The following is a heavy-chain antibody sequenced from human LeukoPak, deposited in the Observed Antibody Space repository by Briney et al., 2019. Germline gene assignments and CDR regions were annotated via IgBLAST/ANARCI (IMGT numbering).Heavy chain of an antibody. J-gene: IGHJ1*01. CDR3: ARVRGYYDSRGYYYRGVFSLEYFQH. Sequence: ASVWVSCKASGYTFTSYGISWVRQAPGQGLEWMGWISAYNGNTNYAQKLQGRVTMTTDTSASTVNMELRSLRSDDTTVYYCARVRGYYDSRGYYYRGVFSLEYFQHWVQGTVATVTS. CDR1: GYTFTSYG. CDR2: ISAYNGNT. D-gene: IGHD3-22*01. V-gene: IGHV1-18*01.